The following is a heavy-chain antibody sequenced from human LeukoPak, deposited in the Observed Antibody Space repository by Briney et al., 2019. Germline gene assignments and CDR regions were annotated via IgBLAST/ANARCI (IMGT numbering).Heavy chain of an antibody. D-gene: IGHD2-21*02. Sequence: SVKVSCKASGYTFTSYAISWVRQAPGQGLEWMGGIIPIFGTANYAQKFQGRVTITADESTSTAYMELSSLRSEDTAVYYCAGGLVTAILGAFEYYFDYWGQGTLVTVSS. CDR2: IIPIFGTA. CDR1: GYTFTSYA. V-gene: IGHV1-69*13. CDR3: AGGLVTAILGAFEYYFDY. J-gene: IGHJ4*02.